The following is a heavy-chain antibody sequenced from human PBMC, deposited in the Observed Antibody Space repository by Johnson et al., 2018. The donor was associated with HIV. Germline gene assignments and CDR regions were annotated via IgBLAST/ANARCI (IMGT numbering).Heavy chain of an antibody. V-gene: IGHV3-11*04. CDR3: ARAINDAFDI. CDR2: ITSSGTSS. Sequence: QVQLVESGGGLVKPGGSLRLSCAASGFTFSDYYMIWILPAPGQVLEWLSYITSSGTSSYSADSVKVRLTISRDNAKNSLYLQMNSLRAEDTAVYFCARAINDAFDIWGQGTMVTVSP. J-gene: IGHJ3*02. CDR1: GFTFSDYY.